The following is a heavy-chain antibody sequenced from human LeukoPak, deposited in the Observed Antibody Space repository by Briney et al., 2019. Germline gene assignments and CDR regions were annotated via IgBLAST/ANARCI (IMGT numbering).Heavy chain of an antibody. Sequence: GASVKVSCKASGYTFTSYGISWVRQAPGQGLEWMGWISAYNGNTNYAQKLQGRVTMTRDTSTSTVYMELSSLRSEDTAVYYCARGGIAAAIDYWGQGTLVTVSS. J-gene: IGHJ4*02. CDR1: GYTFTSYG. D-gene: IGHD6-13*01. V-gene: IGHV1-18*01. CDR3: ARGGIAAAIDY. CDR2: ISAYNGNT.